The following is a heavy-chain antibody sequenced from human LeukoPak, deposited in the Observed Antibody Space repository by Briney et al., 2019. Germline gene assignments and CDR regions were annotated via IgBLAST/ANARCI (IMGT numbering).Heavy chain of an antibody. CDR2: IKSDIDGGAI. J-gene: IGHJ3*02. D-gene: IGHD5-12*01. CDR1: GFTFRNAW. V-gene: IGHV3-15*07. CDR3: TTGGSVIVAGTRAFDI. Sequence: PGGSLRLSCAASGFTFRNAWMNWVRQAPGKGLEWVGRIKSDIDGGAIDYAVPVQGRFTISRDDSQATLYLQMNSLKTEDTAVYYCTTGGSVIVAGTRAFDIWGQGTMVTVSS.